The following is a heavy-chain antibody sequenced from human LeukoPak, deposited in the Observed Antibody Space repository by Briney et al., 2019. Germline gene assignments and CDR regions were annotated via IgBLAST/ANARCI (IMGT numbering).Heavy chain of an antibody. CDR3: AKVGARGCSSSTCFIY. D-gene: IGHD2-2*01. J-gene: IGHJ4*02. V-gene: IGHV3-23*01. CDR1: GFTFRSYA. CDR2: ISGSGDTT. Sequence: GGSLRLSCAASGFTFRSYAMSWVRQAPGKGLEWVSAISGSGDTTYYADSVKGRFTISRDNSKNTLYLQMNSLRPEDTAVYYCAKVGARGCSSSTCFIYWGQGTLVTVS.